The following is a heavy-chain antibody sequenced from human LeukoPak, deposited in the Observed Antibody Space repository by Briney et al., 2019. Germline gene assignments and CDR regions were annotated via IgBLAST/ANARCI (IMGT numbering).Heavy chain of an antibody. CDR1: GFTFSDAW. CDR2: ISYDGSNK. V-gene: IGHV3-30*18. Sequence: PGGSLRLSCAASGFTFSDAWMNWVRQAPGKGLEWVAVISYDGSNKYYADSVKGRFTISRDNSKNTLYLQMNSLRAEDTAVYYCAKDLPYYDILTGYREFGAFDIWGQGTMVTVSS. J-gene: IGHJ3*02. D-gene: IGHD3-9*01. CDR3: AKDLPYYDILTGYREFGAFDI.